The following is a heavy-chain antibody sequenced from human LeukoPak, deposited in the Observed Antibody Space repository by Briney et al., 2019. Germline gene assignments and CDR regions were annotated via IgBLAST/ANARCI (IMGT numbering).Heavy chain of an antibody. CDR3: VSKVVDSSSWYYD. CDR1: GGSISSTSYY. CDR2: IYYSGST. D-gene: IGHD6-13*01. J-gene: IGHJ4*02. Sequence: SETLSLTCTVSGGSISSTSYYWGWIRQPPGKGLEWIGSIYYSGSTYCNPSLKSRVSISVDTSKNQFSLKLSSVTAADTAVYYCVSKVVDSSSWYYDWGQGTLVTVSS. V-gene: IGHV4-39*01.